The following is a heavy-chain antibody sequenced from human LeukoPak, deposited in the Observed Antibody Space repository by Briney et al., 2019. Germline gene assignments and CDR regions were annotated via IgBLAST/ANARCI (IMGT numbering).Heavy chain of an antibody. CDR3: ARDLGWLQSDY. CDR1: GFTFSSYS. D-gene: IGHD5-24*01. Sequence: PGGSLRLSCAASGFTFSSYSMNWVRQAPGKGLEWVSSTSGDSTYMYYADSVKGRFTISRDNAKNSLFLQINSLRAEDTAVYYCARDLGWLQSDYWGQGTLVTVSS. CDR2: TSGDSTYM. J-gene: IGHJ4*02. V-gene: IGHV3-21*01.